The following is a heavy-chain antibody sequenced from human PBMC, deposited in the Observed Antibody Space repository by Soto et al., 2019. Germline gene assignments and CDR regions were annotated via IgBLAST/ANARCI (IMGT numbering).Heavy chain of an antibody. CDR1: GGSFSGYY. D-gene: IGHD3-10*01. Sequence: SETLSLTCAVYGGSFSGYYWSWIRQPPGKGLEWIGEINHSGSTNYNPSLKSRVTISVDTSKNQFSLKLSSVTAADTAVYYCAREGRARGSGYSVWGKGTTVTVSS. V-gene: IGHV4-34*01. CDR2: INHSGST. J-gene: IGHJ6*04. CDR3: AREGRARGSGYSV.